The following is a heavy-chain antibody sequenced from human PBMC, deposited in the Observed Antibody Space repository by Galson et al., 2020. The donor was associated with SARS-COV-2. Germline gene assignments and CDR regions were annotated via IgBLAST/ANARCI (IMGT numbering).Heavy chain of an antibody. V-gene: IGHV1-2*02. CDR1: RYTFTGYY. CDR3: ARSVWFGELYPGS. J-gene: IGHJ5*02. CDR2: SNPNSGGT. Sequence: ASVKVSCKASRYTFTGYYMHWLRQAPGQGLEWMGCSNPNSGGTNYAQKFQGRVTMTRDTSISTAYMELSRLRSDDTAVYYCARSVWFGELYPGSWGQGTLVTVSS. D-gene: IGHD3-10*01.